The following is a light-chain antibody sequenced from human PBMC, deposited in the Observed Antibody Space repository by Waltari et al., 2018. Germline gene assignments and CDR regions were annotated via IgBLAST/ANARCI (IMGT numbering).Light chain of an antibody. J-gene: IGLJ3*02. CDR1: SHDVGSYDY. CDR2: DVR. Sequence: QSALTQPRSVSGSPGQSVPISCTGTSHDVGSYDYVSWFQQRPGKAPKVVIYDVRQRPSGVPARFSGSKSGNTAFLTISGLQAEDEADYYCCAYAGSYTWVFGGGSNLTVL. CDR3: CAYAGSYTWV. V-gene: IGLV2-11*01.